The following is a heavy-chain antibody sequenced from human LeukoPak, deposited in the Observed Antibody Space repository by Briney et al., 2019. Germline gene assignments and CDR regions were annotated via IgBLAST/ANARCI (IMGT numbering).Heavy chain of an antibody. CDR3: AKDQRPDTGYDIDS. D-gene: IGHD5-12*01. CDR1: GFIFSSYA. V-gene: IGHV3-23*01. Sequence: GGSLRLSCAASGFIFSSYAMSWVRQAPGKGLEWVSTISGSGGNTYYADSVRGRFTISRDNSKNTVYLQMYSLRAEDTAVYYCAKDQRPDTGYDIDSWGQGTLVTVSS. CDR2: ISGSGGNT. J-gene: IGHJ4*02.